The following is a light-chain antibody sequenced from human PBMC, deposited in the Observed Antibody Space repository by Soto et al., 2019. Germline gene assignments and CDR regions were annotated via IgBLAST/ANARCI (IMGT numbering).Light chain of an antibody. Sequence: QRHHYRSSLSXXLRDXVSIXXWASQTISSWLAWYQQKRGKAPKLLIYAACSLRSGVPSRFGSGGSRTDFTLTISSLQPEDFAAYYCQQANSSRRTFGGGTKLDI. J-gene: IGKJ4*01. CDR1: QTISSW. CDR3: QQANSSRRT. V-gene: IGKV1D-12*01. CDR2: AAC.